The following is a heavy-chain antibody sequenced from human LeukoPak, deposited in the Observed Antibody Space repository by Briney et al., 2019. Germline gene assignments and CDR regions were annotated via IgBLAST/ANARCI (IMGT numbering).Heavy chain of an antibody. CDR3: ARVFPLIVLRSTAWFDP. CDR1: SGSFSDFF. CDR2: INHSGST. J-gene: IGHJ5*02. Sequence: SETLSLTCTVSSGSFSDFFWSWIRQPPGKGLEWIGEINHSGSTNYNPSLKSRVTISVDTSKNQFSLKLSSVTAADTAVYYCARVFPLIVLRSTAWFDPWGQGTLVTVSS. D-gene: IGHD2-8*01. V-gene: IGHV4-34*01.